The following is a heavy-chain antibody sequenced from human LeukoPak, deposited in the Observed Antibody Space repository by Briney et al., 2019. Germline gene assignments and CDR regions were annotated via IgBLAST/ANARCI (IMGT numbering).Heavy chain of an antibody. Sequence: SETLSLTCTVSAGSISSYYWSWIRQPPGRGLEWIGYFYYSGSRNYHTSLKSRVPIPGDPPKEQFSLRLSSVTAADTAIYYCTRVSPAVGAFEIWGRGKMVTVSS. CDR2: FYYSGSR. D-gene: IGHD6-13*01. CDR1: AGSISSYY. V-gene: IGHV4-59*01. J-gene: IGHJ3*02. CDR3: TRVSPAVGAFEI.